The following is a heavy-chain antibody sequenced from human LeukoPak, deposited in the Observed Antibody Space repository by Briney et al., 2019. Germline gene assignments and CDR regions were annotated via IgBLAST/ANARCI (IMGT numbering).Heavy chain of an antibody. CDR1: GYSFTSYW. D-gene: IGHD3-9*01. J-gene: IGHJ5*02. CDR2: IYPGDSDT. V-gene: IGHV5-51*01. Sequence: GESLKISCKGSGYSFTSYWIGWVRRMPGKGLGWMGIIYPGDSDTRYSPSFQGQVTISADKSISTAYLQWSSLKASDTAMYYCARAYDILTGYYLNWFDPWGQGTLVTVSS. CDR3: ARAYDILTGYYLNWFDP.